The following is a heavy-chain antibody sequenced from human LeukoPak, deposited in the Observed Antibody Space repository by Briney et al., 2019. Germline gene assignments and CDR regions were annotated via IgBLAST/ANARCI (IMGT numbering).Heavy chain of an antibody. J-gene: IGHJ4*02. CDR2: IYYSGST. CDR3: ARQNVDTAMVTGYYFDY. D-gene: IGHD5-18*01. CDR1: GDSISCSSYY. V-gene: IGHV4-39*01. Sequence: SETLSLTCTVSGDSISCSSYYWGWFRQPPGKGLEWIGSIYYSGSTYYNPSLKSRVTISVHTSKNQFSLKLSSVTAADTAVYYCARQNVDTAMVTGYYFDYWGQGTLVTVSS.